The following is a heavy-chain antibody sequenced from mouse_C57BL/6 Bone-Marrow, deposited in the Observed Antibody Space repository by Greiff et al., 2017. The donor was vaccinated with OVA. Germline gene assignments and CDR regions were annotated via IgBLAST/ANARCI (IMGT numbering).Heavy chain of an antibody. CDR2: IYPGNGGT. CDR3: TSARGLRRAWCAY. D-gene: IGHD2-4*01. Sequence: EVQVVESGTVLARPGASVKMSCKTSGYTFTSYWMHWVKQRPGQGLEWIGAIYPGNGGTSYNQKFKGKAKLTAVTSASTAYMELSSLTNEASAVYVCTSARGLRRAWCAYWGQGTLVTVSA. CDR1: GYTFTSYW. J-gene: IGHJ3*01. V-gene: IGHV1-5*01.